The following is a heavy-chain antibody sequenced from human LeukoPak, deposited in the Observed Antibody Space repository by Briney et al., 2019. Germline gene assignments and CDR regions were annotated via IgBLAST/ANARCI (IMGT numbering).Heavy chain of an antibody. CDR3: ARDVVVTSSPDAFDI. Sequence: TLSLTCPVSGGSISSYFWTWIRQHPGKGLEWIGSISNRGTTSYNPSLKSRVSISLDTSNNHFSLRLGSVTAADTAVYFCARDVVVTSSPDAFDIWGQGTMVTVSS. D-gene: IGHD2-21*02. CDR2: ISNRGTT. J-gene: IGHJ3*02. CDR1: GGSISSYF. V-gene: IGHV4-31*03.